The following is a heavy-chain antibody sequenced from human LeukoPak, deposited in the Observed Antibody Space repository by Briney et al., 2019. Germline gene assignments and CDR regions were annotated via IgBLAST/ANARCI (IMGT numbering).Heavy chain of an antibody. J-gene: IGHJ5*02. V-gene: IGHV1-69*04. D-gene: IGHD6-6*01. CDR3: ARDLMSSIAALDDP. Sequence: SVKVSCKASGGTFSSYAISWVRQAPGQGLEWMGRIIPILGIANYAQKFQGRVTITADKSTSTAYMELSSLRSEDTAVYYCARDLMSSIAALDDPWGQGNLVTVSS. CDR1: GGTFSSYA. CDR2: IIPILGIA.